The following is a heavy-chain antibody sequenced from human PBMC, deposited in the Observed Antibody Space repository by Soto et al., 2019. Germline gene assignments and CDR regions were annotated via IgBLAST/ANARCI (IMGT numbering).Heavy chain of an antibody. J-gene: IGHJ4*02. CDR1: GFAFSSAW. D-gene: IGHD7-27*01. CDR3: TKDGHVWAPFDY. CDR2: INPDGSQK. V-gene: IGHV3-7*03. Sequence: GGSLRLSCEASGFAFSSAWMSWVRQSPEKGLDWVATINPDGSQKQYLDSLKGRFTISRDNTKNSLYLQMNNLRADDTAIYYCTKDGHVWAPFDYWGQGTLVTVSS.